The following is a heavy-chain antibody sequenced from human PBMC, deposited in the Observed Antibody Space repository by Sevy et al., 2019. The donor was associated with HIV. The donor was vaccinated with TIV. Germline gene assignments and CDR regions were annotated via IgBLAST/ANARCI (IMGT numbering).Heavy chain of an antibody. Sequence: GGSLRLSCAASGFTFSTYTMNWVRQAPGKGLEWVSSISSISNYIYYADSVKGRFTISRDNAQNSLYLQMNSLRAEDTAVYYCVRPYGSGSWEAFDIWGQGTMVTVSS. CDR2: ISSISNYI. CDR3: VRPYGSGSWEAFDI. CDR1: GFTFSTYT. V-gene: IGHV3-21*01. D-gene: IGHD3-10*01. J-gene: IGHJ3*02.